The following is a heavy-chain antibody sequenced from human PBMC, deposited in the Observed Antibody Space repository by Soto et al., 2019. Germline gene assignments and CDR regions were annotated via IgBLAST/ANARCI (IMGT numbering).Heavy chain of an antibody. D-gene: IGHD4-17*01. Sequence: PSETLSLTCTVSGGSISSGGYYWSWIRQHPGKGLEWIGTVYYSASTYYNPSLESRATISVGASTNHFSLNLRSVAAADTAVYYCARCTFPYGDFDYWGQGALVTVS. V-gene: IGHV4-31*03. CDR1: GGSISSGGYY. J-gene: IGHJ4*02. CDR2: VYYSAST. CDR3: ARCTFPYGDFDY.